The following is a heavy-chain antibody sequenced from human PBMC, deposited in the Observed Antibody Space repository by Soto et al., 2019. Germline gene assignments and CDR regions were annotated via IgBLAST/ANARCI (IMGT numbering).Heavy chain of an antibody. CDR1: GYTFTRYG. CDR2: ISAYNGNT. J-gene: IGHJ5*02. CDR3: ARVKGSGWLNWFDP. D-gene: IGHD6-19*01. V-gene: IGHV1-18*01. Sequence: GASVKVSCKASGYTFTRYGITWVRQAPGQGLEWMGWISAYNGNTNYAQKLQGRVTMTTDTSTSTAYMELRSLRSDDTAVYYCARVKGSGWLNWFDPWGQGTPVTVSS.